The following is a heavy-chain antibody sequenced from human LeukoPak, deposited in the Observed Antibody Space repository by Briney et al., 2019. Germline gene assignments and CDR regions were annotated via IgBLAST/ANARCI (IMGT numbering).Heavy chain of an antibody. CDR3: ARDPGWFGEFTLTNWFDP. Sequence: ASVKVSCKASGYTFTSYGISWVRQAPGQGLEWMGWISAYNGNTNYAQKLQGRVTMTTDTSTSTAYMELRSLRSDDTAVYYCARDPGWFGEFTLTNWFDPWGQGTLVTVSS. J-gene: IGHJ5*02. CDR2: ISAYNGNT. D-gene: IGHD3-10*01. V-gene: IGHV1-18*01. CDR1: GYTFTSYG.